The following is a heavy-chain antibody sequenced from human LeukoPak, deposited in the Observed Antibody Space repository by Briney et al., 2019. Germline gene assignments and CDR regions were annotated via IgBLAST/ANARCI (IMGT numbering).Heavy chain of an antibody. D-gene: IGHD1-14*01. CDR3: ASGVREPSAMGYYHYYGMDV. Sequence: SGTLSLTCAVYGGSFSGYSWNWIRQPPGKGLEWIGEIINNGSINYNPALKSRVTISVDTSKNQFSLKLSSVTAADTAVYYCASGVREPSAMGYYHYYGMDVWGQGTTVTVSS. J-gene: IGHJ6*02. CDR1: GGSFSGYS. CDR2: IINNGSI. V-gene: IGHV4-34*12.